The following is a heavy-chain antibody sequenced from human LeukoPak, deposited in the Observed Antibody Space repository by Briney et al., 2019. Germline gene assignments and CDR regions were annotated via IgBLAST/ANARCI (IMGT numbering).Heavy chain of an antibody. V-gene: IGHV3-11*05. Sequence: GGSLRLSCAASGFTFSDYYMSWIRQAPGKGLEWVSYISSSSSYTNYADSVKGRFTISRDNAKNSLYLQMNSLRAEDTAVYYCARADESGYCSGGSCYFYWSQGTLVTVSS. CDR2: ISSSSSYT. CDR1: GFTFSDYY. J-gene: IGHJ4*02. D-gene: IGHD2-15*01. CDR3: ARADESGYCSGGSCYFY.